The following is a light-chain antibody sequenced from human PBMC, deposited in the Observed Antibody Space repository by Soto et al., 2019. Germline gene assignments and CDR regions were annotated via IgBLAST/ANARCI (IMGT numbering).Light chain of an antibody. Sequence: QSVLAQPASVSGSSGQSITISCTGTSSDVGGYNYVSWYQQHPGKAPKLMIYDVSNRPSGVSNRFSGSKSGNTASLTISGLQAEDEADYYCSSYTSSNTLYVFGTGTKVTVL. CDR3: SSYTSSNTLYV. J-gene: IGLJ1*01. V-gene: IGLV2-14*01. CDR1: SSDVGGYNY. CDR2: DVS.